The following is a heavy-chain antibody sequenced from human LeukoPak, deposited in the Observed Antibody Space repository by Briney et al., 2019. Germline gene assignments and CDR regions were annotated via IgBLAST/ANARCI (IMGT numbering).Heavy chain of an antibody. V-gene: IGHV1-2*02. CDR3: ARGFKYFDWLLDH. CDR1: GYTFTGYY. J-gene: IGHJ4*02. Sequence: ASVKVSCKASGYTFTGYYIHWVRQAPGQGLEWMGWINPNSGGTNSAQRFQGRVTMTRDTSISTAYMELSRLRSDDTAVYYCARGFKYFDWLLDHWGQGTLVTVSS. CDR2: INPNSGGT. D-gene: IGHD3-9*01.